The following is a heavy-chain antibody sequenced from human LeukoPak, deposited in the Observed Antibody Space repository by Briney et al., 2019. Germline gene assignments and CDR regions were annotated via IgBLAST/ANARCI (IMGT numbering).Heavy chain of an antibody. V-gene: IGHV4-38-2*01. D-gene: IGHD1-14*01. J-gene: IGHJ4*02. CDR3: ARLHPNLNDSPDY. Sequence: SETLSLTCAVSGYSISSGYYWGWIRQPPGKGLEWIGSIYHSGSTYYNLSLKSRVTISVDTSQNQFSLKLNSVTAADTAVYYCARLHPNLNDSPDYWGQGTLVTVSS. CDR1: GYSISSGYY. CDR2: IYHSGST.